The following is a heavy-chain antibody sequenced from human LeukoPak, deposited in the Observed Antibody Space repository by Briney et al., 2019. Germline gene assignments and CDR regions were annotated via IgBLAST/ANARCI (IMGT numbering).Heavy chain of an antibody. CDR1: GGSISSGNYY. Sequence: PSQTLSLTCTVSGGSISSGNYYWSWIRQPAGKGLECIGSIYTSGGTRGSTYYNHSLKSRVTISVDTSKNQFSLKLSSVTAADTAVYYCAWGDSSGYPFDPWGQGTLVTVSS. D-gene: IGHD3-22*01. V-gene: IGHV4-61*02. CDR3: AWGDSSGYPFDP. J-gene: IGHJ5*02. CDR2: IYTSGGTRGST.